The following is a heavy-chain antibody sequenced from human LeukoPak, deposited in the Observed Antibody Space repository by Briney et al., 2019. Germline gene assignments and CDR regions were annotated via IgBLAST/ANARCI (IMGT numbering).Heavy chain of an antibody. V-gene: IGHV3-21*01. J-gene: IGHJ4*02. D-gene: IGHD6-19*01. Sequence: SGGSLRLSCAASGFTFSSYSMNWVRQAPGKGLEWVSSISSSSSYIYYADSVKGRFTISRDNAKNSLYLQMNSLRAEDTAVYYCARVKYSSGWYEFDYWGQGTLVIVSS. CDR3: ARVKYSSGWYEFDY. CDR2: ISSSSSYI. CDR1: GFTFSSYS.